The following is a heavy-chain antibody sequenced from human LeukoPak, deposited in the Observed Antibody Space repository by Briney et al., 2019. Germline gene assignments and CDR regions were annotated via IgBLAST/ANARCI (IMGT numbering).Heavy chain of an antibody. V-gene: IGHV3-30*19. J-gene: IGHJ6*02. D-gene: IGHD2-15*01. CDR2: ISYDGSNK. Sequence: GGSLRLSCAASGFTFSSYGMHWVRQAPGKGLEWVAVISYDGSNKYYADSVKGRFTISRDNSKNTLYLQMNSLRAEDTAVYYCARVGSRYYYYYGMDVWGQGTTVTVSS. CDR1: GFTFSSYG. CDR3: ARVGSRYYYYYGMDV.